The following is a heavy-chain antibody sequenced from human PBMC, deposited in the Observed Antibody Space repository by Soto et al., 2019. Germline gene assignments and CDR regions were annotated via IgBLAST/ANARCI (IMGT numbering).Heavy chain of an antibody. V-gene: IGHV3-23*01. Sequence: GGALKLSRAASGFTFWSYSMSWVRPAPGKGLEWVSAISAGGGSIYYADSVKGRFTISRDNSKNTMYLQMNSLRAEDTAAYYCAKGQIERTYSSGFEYWGQGTLVTVSP. CDR2: ISAGGGSI. CDR1: GFTFWSYS. J-gene: IGHJ4*02. D-gene: IGHD6-19*01. CDR3: AKGQIERTYSSGFEY.